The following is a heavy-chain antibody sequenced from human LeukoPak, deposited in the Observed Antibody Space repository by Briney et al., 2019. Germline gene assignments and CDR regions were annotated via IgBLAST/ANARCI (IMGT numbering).Heavy chain of an antibody. Sequence: SETLSLTCTVSGVSIISSSYDWGWIRQPPGKGLEWIGSISYGGSTDYNPSLKSRVTISVDASKNQFSLRMSSVTAADTAVYYCARLAAGAFDIWGQGTMVTVSS. CDR1: GVSIISSSYD. J-gene: IGHJ3*02. CDR2: ISYGGST. V-gene: IGHV4-39*01. CDR3: ARLAAGAFDI. D-gene: IGHD6-25*01.